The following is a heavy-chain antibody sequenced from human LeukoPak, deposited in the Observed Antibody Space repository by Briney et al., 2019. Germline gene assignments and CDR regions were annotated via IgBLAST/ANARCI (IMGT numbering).Heavy chain of an antibody. Sequence: GGSLRLSCAASGFTFSSYGMHWVRQAPGKGLEWVSAISGSGGSTYYADSVKGRFTISRDNSKNTLYLQMNSLRAEDTAVYYCAKPGRVYSGSYSDYWGQGTLVTVSS. CDR3: AKPGRVYSGSYSDY. J-gene: IGHJ4*02. V-gene: IGHV3-23*01. CDR1: GFTFSSYG. CDR2: ISGSGGST. D-gene: IGHD1-26*01.